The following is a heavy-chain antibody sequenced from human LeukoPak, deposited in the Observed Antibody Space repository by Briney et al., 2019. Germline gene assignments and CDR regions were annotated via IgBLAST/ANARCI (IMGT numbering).Heavy chain of an antibody. CDR2: ISAYNGNT. CDR3: ARDTARFYGDYRIFDY. J-gene: IGHJ4*02. D-gene: IGHD4-17*01. V-gene: IGHV1-18*01. Sequence: ASVKVSCKASGYTFTSYGISWVRQAPGQGLEWMGWISAYNGNTNYAQKLQGRVTMTTDTSTSTAYMELRSLRSDDTAVYYCARDTARFYGDYRIFDYWGQGTLVTVPS. CDR1: GYTFTSYG.